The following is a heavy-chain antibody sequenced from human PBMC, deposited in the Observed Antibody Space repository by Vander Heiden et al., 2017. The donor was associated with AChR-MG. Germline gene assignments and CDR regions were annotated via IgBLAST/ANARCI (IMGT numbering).Heavy chain of an antibody. Sequence: QVQLQQWGAGLLKPSETLSLTCAVYGGSFSGYYWSWIRQPPGKGLEWIGEINHSGSTNYNPPLKSRVTISVDTSKNQFSLKLSSVTAADTAVYYCARGRNGYSYGYWFDPWGQGTLVTVSS. CDR2: INHSGST. V-gene: IGHV4-34*01. J-gene: IGHJ5*02. CDR3: ARGRNGYSYGYWFDP. CDR1: GGSFSGYY. D-gene: IGHD5-18*01.